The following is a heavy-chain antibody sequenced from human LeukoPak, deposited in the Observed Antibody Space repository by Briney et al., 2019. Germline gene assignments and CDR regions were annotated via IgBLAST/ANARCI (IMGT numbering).Heavy chain of an antibody. CDR2: INPSGGST. J-gene: IGHJ6*02. Sequence: GASVKVSCKASGYTFTSYYMHWVRQAPGQGLEWMGIINPSGGSTSYAQKFQGRVTMTRDTSTSTVYMELSSLRSEDTAVYYCARGTSYSSSWYYVGYYYYGMDVWGQGTTVTVSS. CDR3: ARGTSYSSSWYYVGYYYYGMDV. D-gene: IGHD6-13*01. V-gene: IGHV1-46*01. CDR1: GYTFTSYY.